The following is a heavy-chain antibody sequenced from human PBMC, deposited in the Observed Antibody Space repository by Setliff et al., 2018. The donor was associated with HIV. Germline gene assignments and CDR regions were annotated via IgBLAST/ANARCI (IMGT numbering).Heavy chain of an antibody. CDR3: ARDPGGLYCRGTSCQGGCFDP. J-gene: IGHJ5*02. D-gene: IGHD2-2*01. CDR1: GGSINSHY. V-gene: IGHV4-59*11. Sequence: SETLSLTCTVSGGSINSHYWSWIRQSPGEGLEWIGTLNHGGTTDYNPSLKSRVTISADTSKNHFSLKVTSMPAADTGVYFCARDPGGLYCRGTSCQGGCFDPWGQGTLVTVSS. CDR2: LNHGGTT.